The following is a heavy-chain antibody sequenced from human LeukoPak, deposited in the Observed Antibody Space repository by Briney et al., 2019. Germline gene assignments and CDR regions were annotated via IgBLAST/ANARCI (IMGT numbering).Heavy chain of an antibody. CDR2: ISTYNGNT. CDR1: GYTFTSYG. Sequence: ASVKVSCKASGYTFTSYGINWVRQAPGQGLEWMGWISTYNGNTNYTHKLQGRVTMTTDTSTSTAYMDLRSLRSDDTAVYYCARGSSYGFSMGYWGQGTLVTVSS. CDR3: ARGSSYGFSMGY. J-gene: IGHJ4*02. V-gene: IGHV1-18*01. D-gene: IGHD5-18*01.